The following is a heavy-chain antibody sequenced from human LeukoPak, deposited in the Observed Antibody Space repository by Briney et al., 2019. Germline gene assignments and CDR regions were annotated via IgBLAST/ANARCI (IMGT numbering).Heavy chain of an antibody. D-gene: IGHD2-2*01. CDR3: ATAGSSTSSSFDY. V-gene: IGHV1-8*03. J-gene: IGHJ4*02. Sequence: ASVKVSCKASGYPFSNYDINWVRQATGRGLEWMGWMKPDSGDAGYAQNFQGRVTITRDTSISTAYMELSSLRSEDTAVYYCATAGSSTSSSFDYWGQGTLVTVSS. CDR1: GYPFSNYD. CDR2: MKPDSGDA.